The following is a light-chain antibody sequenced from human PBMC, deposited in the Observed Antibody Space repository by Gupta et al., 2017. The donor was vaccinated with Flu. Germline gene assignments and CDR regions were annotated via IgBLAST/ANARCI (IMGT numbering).Light chain of an antibody. CDR3: MQALQTPT. J-gene: IGKJ5*01. V-gene: IGKV2-28*01. Sequence: QSPLSLPVTPGEPASISCRSSQSLLHTNGYNYLDWFLQKPGQSPQLLIYLGSHRASGVPDRFSGSGSGTDFTLKISRVETEDVGVYYCMQALQTPTFGQGTRLEIK. CDR2: LGS. CDR1: QSLLHTNGYNY.